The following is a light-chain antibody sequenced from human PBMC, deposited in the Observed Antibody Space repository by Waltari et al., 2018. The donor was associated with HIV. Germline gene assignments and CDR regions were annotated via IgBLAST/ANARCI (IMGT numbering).Light chain of an antibody. CDR2: DAS. CDR1: QDTKKN. V-gene: IGKV1-33*01. Sequence: DIQLTQSPSSLPAYVGDRVTITCQASQDTKKNLNWYQQKAGKAPKLLIYDASTLETGVPARFRGSGSGTKFTFTINSLQAEDIATYYCQQGFTFGPGTKVKI. J-gene: IGKJ3*01. CDR3: QQGFT.